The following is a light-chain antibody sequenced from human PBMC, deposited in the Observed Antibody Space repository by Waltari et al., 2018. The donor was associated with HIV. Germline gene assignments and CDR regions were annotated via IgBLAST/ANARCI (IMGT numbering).Light chain of an antibody. V-gene: IGLV1-40*01. CDR1: SANIGAGYG. CDR2: VNN. Sequence: QSVLPQPPSVSGAPGQRVTISCSGSSANIGAGYGVHWYRQLPGTAPKLLIYVNNNRPSGVPDRFSGSVSGTSASLAITGLQAEDEADYYCQSYDSSLSGVVFGGGTNLTVL. J-gene: IGLJ2*01. CDR3: QSYDSSLSGVV.